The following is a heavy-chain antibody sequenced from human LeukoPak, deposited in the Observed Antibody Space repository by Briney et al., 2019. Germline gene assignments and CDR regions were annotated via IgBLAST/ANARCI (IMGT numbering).Heavy chain of an antibody. Sequence: SGGSLRLSCAASGFIFNNYVMSWVRQAPGKGLEWVSVIYSGGNTFYADFVKGRFTISRDNSKNTLYLQMNSLRAEDTAVYYCARAPNNTDYSAGYWYFDLWGRGTLVTVSS. V-gene: IGHV3-53*01. CDR2: IYSGGNT. D-gene: IGHD3-16*01. CDR1: GFIFNNYV. J-gene: IGHJ2*01. CDR3: ARAPNNTDYSAGYWYFDL.